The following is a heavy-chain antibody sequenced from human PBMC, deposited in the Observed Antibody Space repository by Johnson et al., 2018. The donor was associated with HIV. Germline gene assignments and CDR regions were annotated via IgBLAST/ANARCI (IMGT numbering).Heavy chain of an antibody. CDR3: ARNLMRYNWNADAFDI. Sequence: EQLVESGGGLVQPGGSLRLSCAASGFTVRSNYMSWVRQAPGKGLEWVSVIYSGESTYYADSVRGRFTISRDNSKNTLYLQMNSLRAEDTAVYYCARNLMRYNWNADAFDIWGQGTMVTVSS. D-gene: IGHD1-20*01. V-gene: IGHV3-66*01. CDR2: IYSGEST. J-gene: IGHJ3*02. CDR1: GFTVRSNY.